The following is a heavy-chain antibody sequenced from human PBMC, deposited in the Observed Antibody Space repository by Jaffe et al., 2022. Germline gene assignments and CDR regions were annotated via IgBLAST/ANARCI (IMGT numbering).Heavy chain of an antibody. CDR3: AKVADIVVVPADPSGGLGY. V-gene: IGHV3-23*01. CDR2: ISGSGGST. D-gene: IGHD2-2*01. CDR1: GFTFSSYA. J-gene: IGHJ4*02. Sequence: EVQLLESGGGLVQPGGSLRLSCAASGFTFSSYAMSWVRQAPGKGLEWVSAISGSGGSTYYADSVKGRFTISRDNSKNTLYLQMNSLRAEDTAVYYCAKVADIVVVPADPSGGLGYWGQGTLVTVSS.